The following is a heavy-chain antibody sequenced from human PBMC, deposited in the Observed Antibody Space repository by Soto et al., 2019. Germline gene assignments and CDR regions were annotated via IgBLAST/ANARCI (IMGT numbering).Heavy chain of an antibody. V-gene: IGHV5-51*01. Sequence: GESLKTSLKGSVYNFAAYWIALVRQMPGKDLEFMGIIYPTESDTRYSPSFQGQVTISADKSISSAYLQWSSLRASDTAMYYCARGGVSIRTFDYWGQATPVTAPQ. CDR3: ARGGVSIRTFDY. D-gene: IGHD3-3*01. CDR2: IYPTESDT. CDR1: VYNFAAYW. J-gene: IGHJ4*02.